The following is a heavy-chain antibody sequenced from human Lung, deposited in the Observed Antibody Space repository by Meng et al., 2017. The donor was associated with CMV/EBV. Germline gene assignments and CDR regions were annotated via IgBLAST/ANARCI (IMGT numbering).Heavy chain of an antibody. CDR3: ARDRSVIITENFDF. V-gene: IGHV1-2*02. CDR1: GYTFTGYY. CDR2: INPKTGGT. Sequence: SVXVSXXASGYTFTGYYMYWVRQVPGQGLEWMGWINPKTGGTRYAQKFQGRVSMTRDTSISTAYMELSRLRSDDTAVYYCARDRSVIITENFDFWGQGTLVTVSS. D-gene: IGHD1-20*01. J-gene: IGHJ4*02.